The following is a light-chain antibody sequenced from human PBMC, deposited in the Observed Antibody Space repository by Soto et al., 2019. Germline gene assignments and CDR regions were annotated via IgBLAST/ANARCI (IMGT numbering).Light chain of an antibody. CDR2: GAS. J-gene: IGKJ5*01. V-gene: IGKV3-15*01. Sequence: ERVVTRAPRTLTMSAGERATLSCRASQSVSNKLAWYQQKSGQAPRLLVYGASIRATGIPARLSGSGSGTEFTLTIGSLQPEDSAAYYCQQYSSSSSFGQGTRLEIK. CDR1: QSVSNK. CDR3: QQYSSSSS.